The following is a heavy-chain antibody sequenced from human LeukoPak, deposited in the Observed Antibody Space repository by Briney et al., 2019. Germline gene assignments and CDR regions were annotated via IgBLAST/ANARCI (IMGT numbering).Heavy chain of an antibody. Sequence: PSETLSLTCAVYGGSFSGYFWGWIRQPPGKGLEWIGEIYDSGTMNYNPSLKSRVTMSVDTSKNQFSLRLNSVTAADTAVYYCARGGWLRTFDYWGQGTLVTVSS. CDR1: GGSFSGYF. CDR2: IYDSGTM. CDR3: ARGGWLRTFDY. D-gene: IGHD5-12*01. V-gene: IGHV4-34*01. J-gene: IGHJ4*02.